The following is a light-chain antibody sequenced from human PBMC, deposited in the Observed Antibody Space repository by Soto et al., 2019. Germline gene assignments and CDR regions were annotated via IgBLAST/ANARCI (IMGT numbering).Light chain of an antibody. V-gene: IGKV3-20*01. CDR2: GAS. CDR3: HQYGTAPPYT. CDR1: QSVPRAS. Sequence: EIVLTQSPGTLSLSPGDRVTLSCRASQSVPRASLAWYHQNPGQAPRLLLYGASRRATGIPDRFSGSGSGTDFTLTISRLEPEDSAVYYCHQYGTAPPYTFGQGTKLEIK. J-gene: IGKJ2*01.